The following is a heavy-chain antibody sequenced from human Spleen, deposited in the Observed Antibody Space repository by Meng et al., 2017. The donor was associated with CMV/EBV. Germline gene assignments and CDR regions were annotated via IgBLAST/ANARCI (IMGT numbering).Heavy chain of an antibody. Sequence: GESLKISCAASGFTFSSYAMSWVRQAPGKGLEWVSGLRLSDDSTYNAESVKGRFTISRDNSKNTLYLQMNSLRAEDTAVYYCATGPYCSSTSCYDAFDIWGQGTMVTVSS. CDR2: LRLSDDST. CDR1: GFTFSSYA. V-gene: IGHV3-23*01. J-gene: IGHJ3*02. CDR3: ATGPYCSSTSCYDAFDI. D-gene: IGHD2-2*01.